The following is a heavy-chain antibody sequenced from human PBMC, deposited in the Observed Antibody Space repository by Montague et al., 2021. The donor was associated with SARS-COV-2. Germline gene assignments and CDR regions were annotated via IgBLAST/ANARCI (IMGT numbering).Heavy chain of an antibody. V-gene: IGHV4-39*07. D-gene: IGHD6-13*01. CDR2: IYYSGST. CDR1: GGSISSSSYY. J-gene: IGHJ6*02. CDR3: ARLGRQQLVRLSGMDV. Sequence: SETLSLTCTVSGGSISSSSYYWGWIRQPPGKGLEWIGSIYYSGSTYYNPSLKSRVTMSVDTSKNQFSLKLSSVTAADTAVYYCARLGRQQLVRLSGMDVWGQGTTATVPS.